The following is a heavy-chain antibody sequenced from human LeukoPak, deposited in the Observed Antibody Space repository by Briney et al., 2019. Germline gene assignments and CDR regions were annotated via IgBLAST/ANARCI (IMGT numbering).Heavy chain of an antibody. D-gene: IGHD3-16*01. Sequence: SETLSLTCTVPGGSISSGDYYWSWIRQPPGKGLEWIGYIYYSGSTSYNPSLKDRVTISVDTSKNQFSLKLSSVTAADTAVYYCARGPNYVWGSYEYFDCWGQGTLVTVSS. CDR2: IYYSGST. CDR3: ARGPNYVWGSYEYFDC. V-gene: IGHV4-30-4*01. J-gene: IGHJ4*02. CDR1: GGSISSGDYY.